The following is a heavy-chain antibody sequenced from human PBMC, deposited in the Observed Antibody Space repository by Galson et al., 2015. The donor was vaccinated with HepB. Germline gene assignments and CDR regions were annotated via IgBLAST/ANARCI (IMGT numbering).Heavy chain of an antibody. CDR1: GYTFTSYD. Sequence: SVKVSCKASGYTFTSYDINWVRQATGQGLEWMGWMNPNSGNTGYAQKFQGRVTMTRNTSISTAYMELSSLRSEDTAVYYCARGPRWFGESLQYWGQGTLVTVSS. CDR3: ARGPRWFGESLQY. V-gene: IGHV1-8*01. CDR2: MNPNSGNT. D-gene: IGHD3-10*01. J-gene: IGHJ4*02.